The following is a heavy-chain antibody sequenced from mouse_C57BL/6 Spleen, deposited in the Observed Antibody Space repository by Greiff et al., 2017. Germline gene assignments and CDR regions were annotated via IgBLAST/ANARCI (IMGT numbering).Heavy chain of an antibody. D-gene: IGHD1-1*01. J-gene: IGHJ4*01. Sequence: VQLQQPGAELVKPGASVKMSCKASGYTFTSYWITWVKQRPGPGLEWIGDIYPGSGSTNYNEKFKSKGTLTVDTSSSTAYMQLSSLTSEDSAVYYCARLLIAAVVATNAMDYWGQGTSVTVSS. CDR2: IYPGSGST. CDR1: GYTFTSYW. V-gene: IGHV1-55*01. CDR3: ARLLIAAVVATNAMDY.